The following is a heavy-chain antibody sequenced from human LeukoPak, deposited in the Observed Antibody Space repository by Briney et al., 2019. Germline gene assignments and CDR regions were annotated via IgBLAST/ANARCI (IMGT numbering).Heavy chain of an antibody. V-gene: IGHV4-31*03. CDR2: IYYTGST. CDR1: GASITSDDFY. CDR3: ARGPPFAS. Sequence: SETLSLTCTVSGASITSDDFYWNWIRQHPGKGLEWIGYIYYTGSTYYNSSLKSRVTISIDTSKNQFSLSLSSVTAADTAVYYCARGPPFASWGQGTLVTVPS. D-gene: IGHD3-16*01. J-gene: IGHJ1*01.